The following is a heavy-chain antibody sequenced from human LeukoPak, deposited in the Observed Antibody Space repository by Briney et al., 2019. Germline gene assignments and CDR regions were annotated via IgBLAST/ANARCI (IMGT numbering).Heavy chain of an antibody. CDR3: AKNLYCGGGSCYPSALGMDV. D-gene: IGHD2-15*01. J-gene: IGHJ6*02. Sequence: GGSLRLSCAASGFTFSRYDMHWVRQITGEGLEWLSNSGTVGDTYYPDSVKGRFTISRDNSKNTLFLQMNSLRAEDTAVYYCAKNLYCGGGSCYPSALGMDVWGQGTTVTVS. V-gene: IGHV3-13*01. CDR1: GFTFSRYD. CDR2: SGTVGDT.